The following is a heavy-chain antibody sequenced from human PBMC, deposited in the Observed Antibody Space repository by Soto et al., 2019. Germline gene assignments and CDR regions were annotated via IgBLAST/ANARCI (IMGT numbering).Heavy chain of an antibody. J-gene: IGHJ4*02. CDR1: GYTFTSYA. V-gene: IGHV1-3*01. CDR2: INAGNGNT. Sequence: ASVKVSCKASGYTFTSYAMHWVRQTPGQRLQWMGWINAGNGNTYYSQMFQDRVTITRDTSASTAYMELSSLRSEDTAVYYCARVTYGDYFHYWGQGTLVTVSS. CDR3: ARVTYGDYFHY. D-gene: IGHD4-17*01.